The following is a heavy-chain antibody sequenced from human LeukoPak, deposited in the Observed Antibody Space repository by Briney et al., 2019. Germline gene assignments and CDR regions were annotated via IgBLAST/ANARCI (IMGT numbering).Heavy chain of an antibody. CDR1: GGSVSSGSYY. CDR3: ASTATVVTSFDY. Sequence: SETLSLTCTVSGGSVSSGSYYWSWIRQPPGKGLEWIGYIYYSGSTYYNPSLKSRVTISVDTSKNQFSLKLSSVTAADTAVYYCASTATVVTSFDYWGQGTLVTVSS. V-gene: IGHV4-61*01. D-gene: IGHD4-23*01. CDR2: IYYSGST. J-gene: IGHJ4*02.